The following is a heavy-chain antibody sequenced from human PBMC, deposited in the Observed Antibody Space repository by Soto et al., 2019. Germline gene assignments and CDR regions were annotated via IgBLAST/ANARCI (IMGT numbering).Heavy chain of an antibody. J-gene: IGHJ3*02. CDR3: TTGLYYDSSDEDAFDI. V-gene: IGHV3-15*01. Sequence: GSLRLTCSASGFTFSNAWMSWVRQAPGKGLEWVGLIKSKTDGGTTDYAAPVKGRFTISRDDSKNTLYLQMNSLKTEDTAVYYCTTGLYYDSSDEDAFDIWGQGTMVTV. CDR2: IKSKTDGGTT. D-gene: IGHD3-22*01. CDR1: GFTFSNAW.